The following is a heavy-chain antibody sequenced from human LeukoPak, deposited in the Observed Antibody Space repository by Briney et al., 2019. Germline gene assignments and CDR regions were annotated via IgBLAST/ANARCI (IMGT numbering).Heavy chain of an antibody. Sequence: SETLSLTCTVSGGSISSYYWSWIRQPPGKGLEWIGYIYYSGSTNYNPSLKSRVTISVDTSKNQFSLKLSSVTAADTAVYYCARGAYYGDYYFDYWGQGTQVTVSS. J-gene: IGHJ4*02. CDR1: GGSISSYY. V-gene: IGHV4-59*01. CDR2: IYYSGST. CDR3: ARGAYYGDYYFDY. D-gene: IGHD4-17*01.